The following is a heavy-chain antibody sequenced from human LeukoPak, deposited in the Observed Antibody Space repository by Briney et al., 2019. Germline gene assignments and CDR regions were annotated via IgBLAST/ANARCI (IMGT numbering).Heavy chain of an antibody. V-gene: IGHV3-20*04. D-gene: IGHD6-13*01. Sequence: GGSLRLSCAASGFTFDDYGMSWVRQAPGKGLEWVSGINWNGGSTGYADSVKGRFTISRDNAKNSLYLQMNSLRAEDTALHYCARLNSSSWYWWFDPWGQGTLVTVSS. CDR3: ARLNSSSWYWWFDP. CDR2: INWNGGST. CDR1: GFTFDDYG. J-gene: IGHJ5*02.